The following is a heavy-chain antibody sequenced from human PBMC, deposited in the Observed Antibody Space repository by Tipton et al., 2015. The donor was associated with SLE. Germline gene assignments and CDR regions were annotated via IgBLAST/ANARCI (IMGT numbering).Heavy chain of an antibody. CDR3: ARRPDGFDI. V-gene: IGHV4-59*01. J-gene: IGHJ3*02. CDR1: GFTFDDYA. CDR2: IYSSGST. Sequence: LRLSCVTSGFTFDDYAMRWIRQPPGKGLEWIGYIYSSGSTNYNPSLKSRVTISVDASKNHFSLKLSSVTAADTAVYYCARRPDGFDIWGQGTMVIVSS.